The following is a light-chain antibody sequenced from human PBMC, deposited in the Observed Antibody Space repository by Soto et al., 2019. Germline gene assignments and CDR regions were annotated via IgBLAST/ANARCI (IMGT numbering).Light chain of an antibody. J-gene: IGKJ1*01. Sequence: EIVLTQSPGTLSLSPGERATLSCRASQSVSSSYLAWYQQKPGQAPRLLIYGASSRATGIPDRFSGSGSGTDFTLTISSLEPEDFAVEYCQQYGSSPRTFGQGTKVEIK. V-gene: IGKV3-20*01. CDR2: GAS. CDR3: QQYGSSPRT. CDR1: QSVSSSY.